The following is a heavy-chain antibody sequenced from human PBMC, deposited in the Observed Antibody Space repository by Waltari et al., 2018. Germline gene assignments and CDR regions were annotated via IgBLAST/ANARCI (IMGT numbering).Heavy chain of an antibody. D-gene: IGHD2-2*01. V-gene: IGHV4-61*02. CDR2: IYTSGST. CDR3: ARGGASTLYYYYGMDV. J-gene: IGHJ6*02. Sequence: QVQLQESGPGLVKPSQTLSLTCTVSGGSISSGSYYWSWIRQPAGKGLEWIGSIYTSGSTNYNPSLNSRVTISVDTSKNQFSLKLSSVTAADTAVYYCARGGASTLYYYYGMDVWGQGTTVTVSS. CDR1: GGSISSGSYY.